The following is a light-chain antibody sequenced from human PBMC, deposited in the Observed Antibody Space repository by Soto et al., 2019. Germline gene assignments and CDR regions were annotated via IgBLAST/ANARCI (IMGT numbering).Light chain of an antibody. CDR3: AAWDDSLDGLYV. CDR2: SNN. CDR1: SSNIGSNT. V-gene: IGLV1-44*01. Sequence: SVRTQPPSASGTPGQRGTISCSGSSSNIGSNTVNWYQQLPGTAPKLLIYSNNQRPSGVPGRFSGSKSGTSASLAISGLQSEDEADYYCAAWDDSLDGLYVFGTVTNVIVL. J-gene: IGLJ1*01.